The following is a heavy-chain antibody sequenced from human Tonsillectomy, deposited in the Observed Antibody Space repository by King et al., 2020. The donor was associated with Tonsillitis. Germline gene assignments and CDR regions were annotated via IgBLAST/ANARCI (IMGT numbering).Heavy chain of an antibody. CDR2: IYTSGST. J-gene: IGHJ3*02. V-gene: IGHV4-61*02. CDR1: GGSISSGVYY. CDR3: ASGDYDILTGLEDGFDI. Sequence: VQLQESGPGLVKPSQTLSLTCTVSGGSISSGVYYWSWIRQPAGKGLEWIGRIYTSGSTNYNPSLKSRVTMSIHTSKNQFSLKLSSVTAADTAVYYCASGDYDILTGLEDGFDIWGQGTMVTVSS. D-gene: IGHD3-9*01.